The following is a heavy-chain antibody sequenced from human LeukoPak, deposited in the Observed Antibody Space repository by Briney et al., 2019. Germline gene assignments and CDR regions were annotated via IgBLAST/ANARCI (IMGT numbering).Heavy chain of an antibody. CDR2: ISGSGTRT. J-gene: IGHJ4*02. V-gene: IGHV3-23*01. Sequence: HSGGSLRLSCVGSGFTLSSYAMSWVRQAPGKGLEWVSAISGSGTRTYYADSVKGRFTISRDNSKNTLYLQMNSLRAEDTAVYYCAKAMATIYYFDYWGQGTLVTVSS. CDR1: GFTLSSYA. CDR3: AKAMATIYYFDY. D-gene: IGHD5-24*01.